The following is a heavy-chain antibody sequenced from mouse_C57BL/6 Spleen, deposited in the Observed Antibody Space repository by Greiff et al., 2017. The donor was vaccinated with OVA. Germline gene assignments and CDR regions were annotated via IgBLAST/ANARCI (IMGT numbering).Heavy chain of an antibody. D-gene: IGHD1-1*01. J-gene: IGHJ2*01. CDR2: IYPSDSET. CDR1: GYTFTSYW. CDR3: ARTLITTVVARGY. Sequence: QVQLKQPGAELVRPGSSVKLSCKASGYTFTSYWMDWVKQRPGQGLEWIGNIYPSDSETHYNQKFKDKATLTVDKSSSTAYMQLSSLTSEDSAVYYCARTLITTVVARGYWGQGTTLTVSS. V-gene: IGHV1-61*01.